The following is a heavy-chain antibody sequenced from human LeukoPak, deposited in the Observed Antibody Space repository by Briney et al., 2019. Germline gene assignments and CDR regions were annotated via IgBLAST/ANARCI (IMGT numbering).Heavy chain of an antibody. V-gene: IGHV4-59*01. CDR3: AHSKRGGGYYINAFAV. CDR2: SYSGGNA. D-gene: IGHD1-26*01. J-gene: IGHJ3*01. Sequence: TSETLSLTCTVSGASTSAFYWSWIRQSPGKGLEWIGYSYSGGNANYNPSLKSRVTITIDTSENQFSLRLTSVTAADTAVYFCAHSKRGGGYYINAFAVWGQGALVTISS. CDR1: GASTSAFY.